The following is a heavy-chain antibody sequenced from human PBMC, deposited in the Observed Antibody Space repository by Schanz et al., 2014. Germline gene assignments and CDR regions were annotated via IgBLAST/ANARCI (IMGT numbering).Heavy chain of an antibody. CDR1: GGTFSSYT. J-gene: IGHJ3*02. CDR2: IIPILGIA. Sequence: QVQLVQSGAEVKKPGPSVKVSCKASGGTFSSYTISWVRQAPGQGLEWMGRIIPILGIANYAQKLQGRVTMTTDTSTSTAYMELSSLRYEDAALYCCARGTMPGTFDIWGQGTMVTVSS. V-gene: IGHV1-69*02. D-gene: IGHD2-2*01. CDR3: ARGTMPGTFDI.